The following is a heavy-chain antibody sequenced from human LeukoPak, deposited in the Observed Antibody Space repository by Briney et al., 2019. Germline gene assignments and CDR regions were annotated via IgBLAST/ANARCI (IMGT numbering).Heavy chain of an antibody. CDR2: INHSGST. CDR3: ARNQRWFDP. V-gene: IGHV4-34*01. D-gene: IGHD2-2*01. CDR1: GGSFSGYY. Sequence: PSETLSLTCAVYGGSFSGYYWSWIRQPPGKGLEWIGEINHSGSTNYNPSLKSRVTISVDTPKNQFSLKLSSVTAADTAVYYCARNQRWFDPWGQGTLVTVSS. J-gene: IGHJ5*02.